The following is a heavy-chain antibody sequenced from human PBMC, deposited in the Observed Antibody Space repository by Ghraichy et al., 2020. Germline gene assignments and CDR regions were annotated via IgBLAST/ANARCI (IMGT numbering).Heavy chain of an antibody. Sequence: LSLTCAASGFRFSDYWMSWVRQAPGKGLEWVANINQDGSERPSEDSLRGRFSISRDNAKNSLFLEMNSLTGEDSAVYYCARVYCSSPSCYDYGLDVWGQGTTVTVSS. V-gene: IGHV3-7*01. CDR2: INQDGSER. D-gene: IGHD2-2*01. CDR1: GFRFSDYW. J-gene: IGHJ6*02. CDR3: ARVYCSSPSCYDYGLDV.